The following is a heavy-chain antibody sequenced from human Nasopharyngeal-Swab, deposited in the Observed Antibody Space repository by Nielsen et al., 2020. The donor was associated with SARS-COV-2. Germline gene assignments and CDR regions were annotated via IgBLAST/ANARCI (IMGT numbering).Heavy chain of an antibody. J-gene: IGHJ4*02. CDR3: ARIRDVGFDY. Sequence: ASVKVSCKASGYTFTDNYIHWVRQAPGQGLEWMGRIIPNGGGKTYEQKFQGRVTMTRETSISTAYMELSRLRSDDTGVYYCARIRDVGFDYWGQGNLVTVSS. D-gene: IGHD1-26*01. CDR1: GYTFTDNY. V-gene: IGHV1-2*05. CDR2: IIPNGGGK.